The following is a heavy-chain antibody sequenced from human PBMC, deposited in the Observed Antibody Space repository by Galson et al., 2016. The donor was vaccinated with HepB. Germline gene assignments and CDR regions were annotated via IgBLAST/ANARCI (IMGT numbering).Heavy chain of an antibody. CDR1: GYTFTDYF. Sequence: SVKVSCKASGYTFTDYFLHWVRQAPGQGLEWMGWIDPNSGGTNFAQKFQGRVAMTRDTSISTAYMGLSRRRSDDTAVYYCARQVQTYSSGFDYWGQGTLVTVSS. CDR3: ARQVQTYSSGFDY. J-gene: IGHJ4*02. V-gene: IGHV1-2*02. CDR2: IDPNSGGT. D-gene: IGHD6-19*01.